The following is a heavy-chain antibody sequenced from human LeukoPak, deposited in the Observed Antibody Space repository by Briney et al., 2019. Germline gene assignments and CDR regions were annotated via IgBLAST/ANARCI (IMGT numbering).Heavy chain of an antibody. D-gene: IGHD6-25*01. CDR1: GGSISSGGYS. J-gene: IGHJ3*02. V-gene: IGHV4-30-2*01. CDR3: ARGRPANMAFDI. Sequence: SQTLSLTCAVSGGSISSGGYSWGWIRQPPGKGLEWIGHISHSGSTYYNPSLKSRVSKSLDRSKNQFSLNLTSVSGADTAVYFCARGRPANMAFDIWGQGTMVPVSS. CDR2: ISHSGST.